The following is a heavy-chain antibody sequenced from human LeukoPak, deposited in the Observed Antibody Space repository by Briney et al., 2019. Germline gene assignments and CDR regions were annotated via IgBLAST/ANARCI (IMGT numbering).Heavy chain of an antibody. D-gene: IGHD1-1*01. CDR3: ASQLGKDAFDI. Sequence: SVKVSCKASGYTSTNFDINWVRQAPGQGLEWMGGIIPIFGTANYAQKFQGRVTITADESTSTAYMELSSLRSEDTAVYYCASQLGKDAFDIWGQGTMVTVSS. J-gene: IGHJ3*02. V-gene: IGHV1-69*13. CDR1: GYTSTNFD. CDR2: IIPIFGTA.